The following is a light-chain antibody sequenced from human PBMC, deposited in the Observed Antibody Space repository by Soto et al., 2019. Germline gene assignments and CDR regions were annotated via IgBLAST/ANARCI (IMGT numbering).Light chain of an antibody. CDR1: SSNIGAGYD. V-gene: IGLV1-40*01. Sequence: ALTQPPSVSGAPWQRVTVSCTGSSSNIGAGYDVHWYQQLPGTAPKLLIYGNSNRPSGVPDRFSGYKSGTSASLAITGLKAEDEADYYCQAYDSSLSGYVFANGTKVTVL. CDR2: GNS. CDR3: QAYDSSLSGYV. J-gene: IGLJ1*01.